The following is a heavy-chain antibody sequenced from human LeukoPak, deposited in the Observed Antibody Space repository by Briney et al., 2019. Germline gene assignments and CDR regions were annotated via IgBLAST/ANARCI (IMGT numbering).Heavy chain of an antibody. V-gene: IGHV3-23*01. CDR1: GFTFKNYG. J-gene: IGHJ4*02. D-gene: IGHD3-10*01. CDR3: AKRCGLGSSPFDY. Sequence: PGGSLRLSCAASGFTFKNYGMSWVRQAPGKGLEWVSDISGTGANTYYADSVKGRFTISRDNSKNTLYLQMNSLRGEDTAVYSCAKRCGLGSSPFDYWGQGALVTVSS. CDR2: ISGTGANT.